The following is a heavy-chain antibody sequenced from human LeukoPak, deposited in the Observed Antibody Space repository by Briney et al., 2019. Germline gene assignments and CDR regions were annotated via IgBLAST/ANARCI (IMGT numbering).Heavy chain of an antibody. CDR3: AKSNGYGLIDI. CDR2: IFYSGST. D-gene: IGHD3-10*01. CDR1: GGSISSYY. J-gene: IGHJ3*02. Sequence: PSETLSLTCTVSGGSISSYYWSWIRQPPGKGLEWIGNIFYSGSTYYSPSLKSRVTISLDTSRNQFSLKLNSVTAADTAVYYCAKSNGYGLIDIWGQGTMVTVSS. V-gene: IGHV4-59*12.